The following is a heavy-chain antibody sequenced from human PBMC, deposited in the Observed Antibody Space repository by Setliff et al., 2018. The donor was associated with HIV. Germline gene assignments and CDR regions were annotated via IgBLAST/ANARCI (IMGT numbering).Heavy chain of an antibody. V-gene: IGHV4-34*01. CDR3: ARGWEWGAPLDY. CDR1: GTSFSDYY. J-gene: IGHJ4*02. CDR2: VNHSGTT. D-gene: IGHD1-26*01. Sequence: SETLSLTCAVYGTSFSDYYWTWIRQPPGKGLEWIGEVNHSGTTNYNTSLKSRVTISGDTSKKQFSLKVSSVTAADTAVYYCARGWEWGAPLDYWGQGTLVTVSS.